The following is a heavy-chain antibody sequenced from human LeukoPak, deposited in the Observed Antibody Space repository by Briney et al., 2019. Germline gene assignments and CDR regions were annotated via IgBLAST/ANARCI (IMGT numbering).Heavy chain of an antibody. D-gene: IGHD4-17*01. J-gene: IGHJ6*03. V-gene: IGHV3-30*02. CDR1: GFTFSSYG. Sequence: GGSLRLSCAASGFTFSSYGMHWVRQAPGKGLEWVAFIRYDGSNKYYADFVKGRFTISRDNSKNTLYLQMKSLTPEDTAVYYCANGRDYGDYIVYYYYYMDVWGKGTTVTVSS. CDR3: ANGRDYGDYIVYYYYYMDV. CDR2: IRYDGSNK.